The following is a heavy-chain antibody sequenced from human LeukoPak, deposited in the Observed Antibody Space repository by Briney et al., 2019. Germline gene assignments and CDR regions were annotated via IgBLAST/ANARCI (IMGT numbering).Heavy chain of an antibody. CDR1: GGSITSSSYY. Sequence: SETLSLTCTVSGGSITSSSYYWGWIRQPPGRGLEWIASIYYSGSTYYNPSLKSRVTISVDTSKNQFSLKLSSVTAADTAVYYCARLMYSSGWYRGWFDPWGQGTLVTVSS. CDR2: IYYSGST. V-gene: IGHV4-39*07. J-gene: IGHJ5*02. CDR3: ARLMYSSGWYRGWFDP. D-gene: IGHD6-19*01.